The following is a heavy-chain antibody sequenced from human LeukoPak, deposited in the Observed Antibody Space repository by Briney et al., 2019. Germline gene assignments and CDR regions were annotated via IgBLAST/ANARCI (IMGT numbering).Heavy chain of an antibody. Sequence: ASVNVSCKASGYTFTIYGISWVRQAPGQGLEWMGWISAYNGNTNYAQKLQGRVTMTTDTSTSTAYMELRSLRSDDTAVYYCARARPYSYGSKYYYYGMDVWGQGTTVTVSS. V-gene: IGHV1-18*01. CDR3: ARARPYSYGSKYYYYGMDV. D-gene: IGHD5-18*01. CDR2: ISAYNGNT. CDR1: GYTFTIYG. J-gene: IGHJ6*02.